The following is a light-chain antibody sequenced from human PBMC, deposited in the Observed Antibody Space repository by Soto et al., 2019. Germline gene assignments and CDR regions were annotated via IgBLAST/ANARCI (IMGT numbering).Light chain of an antibody. V-gene: IGKV1-5*01. CDR1: QSISSW. Sequence: DIQMTQSPSTLSASVGDRVTITCRASQSISSWLARYQQKPGKAPKLLIYDASSLESGVSSRFSGSGSGTEFTLTISSLQPDDFATYYCQQYNSYSLTFGQGTKVEIK. CDR3: QQYNSYSLT. CDR2: DAS. J-gene: IGKJ1*01.